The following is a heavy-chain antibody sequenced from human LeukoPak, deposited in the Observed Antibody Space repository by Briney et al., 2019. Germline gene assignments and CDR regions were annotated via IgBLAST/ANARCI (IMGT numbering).Heavy chain of an antibody. CDR3: AKDAYSSNWYYYMDV. J-gene: IGHJ6*03. V-gene: IGHV3-30*02. D-gene: IGHD6-13*01. CDR1: GFTFSSYG. CDR2: IRYDGSNK. Sequence: GGSLRLSCAASGFTFSSYGMHWVRQAPGKGLEWVAFIRYDGSNKDYADSVKGRFTISRDNSKNTLYLQMSSLRAEDTAVFYCAKDAYSSNWYYYMDVWGKGTTVTVSS.